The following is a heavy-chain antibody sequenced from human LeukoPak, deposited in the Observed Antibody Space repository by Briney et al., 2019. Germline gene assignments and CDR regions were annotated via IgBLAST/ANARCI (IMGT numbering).Heavy chain of an antibody. V-gene: IGHV3-53*01. J-gene: IGHJ4*02. CDR1: GLTVSSNY. D-gene: IGHD3-16*02. CDR2: IYSGGST. Sequence: GGSLRLSCAASGLTVSSNYMSWVRQAPGKGLEWVSVIYSGGSTFYADSVKGRFTISRDNSKTTLYLQMNSLRADDTAMYYCASSFYRQTDAWGQGSLATVSS. CDR3: ASSFYRQTDA.